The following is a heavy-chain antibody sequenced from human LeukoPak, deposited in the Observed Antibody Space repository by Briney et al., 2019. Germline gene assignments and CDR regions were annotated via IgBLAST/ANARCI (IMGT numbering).Heavy chain of an antibody. D-gene: IGHD1-26*01. J-gene: IGHJ6*03. CDR1: GFTFSNYA. CDR2: ISGSGGDT. V-gene: IGHV3-23*01. CDR3: AKGCSGSYCLGSYYMDA. Sequence: PGGSLRLSRAASGFTFSNYAMTWVRQAPGKGLECVSVISGSGGDTYYADSVRGRFTISRDNSKNTLYLQMNSLRDKDPAVYYWAKGCSGSYCLGSYYMDAWGKGTPVTVSS.